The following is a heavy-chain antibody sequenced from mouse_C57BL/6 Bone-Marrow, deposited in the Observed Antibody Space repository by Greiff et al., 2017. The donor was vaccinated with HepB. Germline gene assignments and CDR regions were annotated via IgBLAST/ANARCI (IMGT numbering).Heavy chain of an antibody. Sequence: VQLQQSGAELVKPGASVKMSCKASGYNIKDYYMNWVKQRNEKGLEWIGRIDTEEGETKYDEKLKGKATITADKTSTTAYLQLSSLTSEDTAVYYCARKVDSSGYGFAYWGQGTLVTVSA. CDR1: GYNIKDYY. D-gene: IGHD3-2*02. J-gene: IGHJ3*01. CDR2: IDTEEGET. V-gene: IGHV14-2*01. CDR3: ARKVDSSGYGFAY.